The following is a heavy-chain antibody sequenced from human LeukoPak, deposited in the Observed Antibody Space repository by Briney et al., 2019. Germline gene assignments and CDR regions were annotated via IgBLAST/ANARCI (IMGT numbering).Heavy chain of an antibody. Sequence: SETLSLTCTVSGDSMNNYYWSWIRQPPGKGLEWIGNIYYSGSTNYNPSLQSRVTISLDTPKKQFSLKLSSVTAADTAVYYCARSAAGYSCGWHHQRTTNYYYYGMDVWGQGTTVTVSS. V-gene: IGHV4-59*01. D-gene: IGHD6-19*01. CDR3: ARSAAGYSCGWHHQRTTNYYYYGMDV. CDR2: IYYSGST. CDR1: GDSMNNYY. J-gene: IGHJ6*02.